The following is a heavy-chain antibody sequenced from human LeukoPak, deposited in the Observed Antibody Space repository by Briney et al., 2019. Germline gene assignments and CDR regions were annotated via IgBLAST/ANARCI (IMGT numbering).Heavy chain of an antibody. V-gene: IGHV3-33*06. CDR2: IWYDGSNK. CDR3: AKDYDMWTGSLDY. J-gene: IGHJ4*02. Sequence: SLRLXCAASGFTFSSYGMHWVRQAPGKGLEWVAVIWYDGSNKYYADSVKGRFTISRDNSKNTLYLQMNSLRAEDTAVYFCAKDYDMWTGSLDYWGQGTLVTVSS. CDR1: GFTFSSYG. D-gene: IGHD3-9*01.